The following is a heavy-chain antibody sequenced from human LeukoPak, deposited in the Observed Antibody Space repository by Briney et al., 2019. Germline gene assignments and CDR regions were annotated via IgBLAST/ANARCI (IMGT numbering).Heavy chain of an antibody. V-gene: IGHV3-30*03. CDR2: ILYDQSKK. D-gene: IGHD2-21*02. CDR3: ARGHHIVVLTAFVL. Sequence: GGSLRLSCAASGFKFSSYSMNWVRQAPGRGLEWVAVILYDQSKKYYADSVEGRFTISRDNSKNTVYLEMNSLRNEDTAVYYCARGHHIVVLTAFVLWGQGTLVTVSS. CDR1: GFKFSSYS. J-gene: IGHJ4*02.